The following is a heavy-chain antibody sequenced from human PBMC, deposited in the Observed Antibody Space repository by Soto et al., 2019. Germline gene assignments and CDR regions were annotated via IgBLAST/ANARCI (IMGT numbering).Heavy chain of an antibody. D-gene: IGHD6-13*01. V-gene: IGHV3-23*01. CDR3: AKLTAA. Sequence: GGSLRLSCAASGFTFSAYVMSWVRQAPGKGLEWVSSITSSGGGTYYADSVKGRFTVSRDNSKNTVYLQMNSLRDEDTAVYYCAKLTAAWGQGTLVTVPQ. J-gene: IGHJ4*02. CDR2: ITSSGGGT. CDR1: GFTFSAYV.